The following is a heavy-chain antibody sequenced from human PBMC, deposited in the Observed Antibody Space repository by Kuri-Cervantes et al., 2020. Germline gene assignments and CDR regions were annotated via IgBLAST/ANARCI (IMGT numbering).Heavy chain of an antibody. D-gene: IGHD3-10*01. CDR1: GFTFSSYS. CDR2: ISSSSSTI. Sequence: GESLKISCAASGFTFSSYSMNWVRQAPGKGLEWVSYISSSSSTIYYADSVKGRFTISRDNAKNSLYLQMNSLRAEDTAVYYCARGHYGSWGQGTLVTVSS. J-gene: IGHJ5*02. V-gene: IGHV3-48*01. CDR3: ARGHYGS.